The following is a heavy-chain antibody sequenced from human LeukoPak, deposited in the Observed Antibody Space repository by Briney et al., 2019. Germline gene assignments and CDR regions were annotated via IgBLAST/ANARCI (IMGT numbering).Heavy chain of an antibody. CDR2: ISSTNINT. CDR1: GFTFSDYY. D-gene: IGHD5-24*01. CDR3: ARVRERWDSRDGYNTVDYFDY. Sequence: GGSLRLSCAASGFTFSDYYMSWIRQAPGKGLEWDSNISSTNINTAYADSVKGRFTISRDNAKNSLYLQMNTLRAEDTAVYYCARVRERWDSRDGYNTVDYFDYWGQGTLVTVSS. J-gene: IGHJ4*02. V-gene: IGHV3-11*05.